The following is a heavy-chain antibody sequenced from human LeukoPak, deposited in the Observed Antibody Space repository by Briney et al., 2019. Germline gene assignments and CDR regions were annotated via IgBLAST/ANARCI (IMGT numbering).Heavy chain of an antibody. V-gene: IGHV3-53*01. Sequence: GGSLRLSCAASGFSVNSYYMSWVRQAPGRGLEWVSALSSGDNTHYADSVNGRFTISRDNAKNFLHLQMNSLRAEDTALYLCAGGDRNGWYFNYWGQGTLVTVSS. CDR2: LSSGDNT. J-gene: IGHJ4*02. CDR3: AGGDRNGWYFNY. D-gene: IGHD6-19*01. CDR1: GFSVNSYY.